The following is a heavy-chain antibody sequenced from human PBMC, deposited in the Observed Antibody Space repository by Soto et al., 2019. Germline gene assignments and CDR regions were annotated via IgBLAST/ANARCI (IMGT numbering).Heavy chain of an antibody. Sequence: GGSLRLSCAASGFSFSNSWMDWVHQAPGKGLEWVANINQDGSQTYYVDSVKGRFTVSRDNAENSMYLQMNSLRVEDTAVYYCSRSIDDWGQGVLVTVSS. V-gene: IGHV3-7*01. D-gene: IGHD2-21*01. CDR1: GFSFSNSW. CDR3: SRSIDD. CDR2: INQDGSQT. J-gene: IGHJ4*02.